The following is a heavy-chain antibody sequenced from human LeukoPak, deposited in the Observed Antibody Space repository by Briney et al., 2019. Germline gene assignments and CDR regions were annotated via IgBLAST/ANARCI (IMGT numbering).Heavy chain of an antibody. CDR1: GYTFTSYD. V-gene: IGHV1-8*01. J-gene: IGHJ4*02. Sequence: ASVKVSCKASGYTFTSYDINWVRQATGQGLEWMGWMNPNSGNTGYAQKFQGRVTITADKSTSTAYMELSSLRSEDTAVYYCASFDDYGDYVVYWGQGTLVTVSS. D-gene: IGHD4-17*01. CDR3: ASFDDYGDYVVY. CDR2: MNPNSGNT.